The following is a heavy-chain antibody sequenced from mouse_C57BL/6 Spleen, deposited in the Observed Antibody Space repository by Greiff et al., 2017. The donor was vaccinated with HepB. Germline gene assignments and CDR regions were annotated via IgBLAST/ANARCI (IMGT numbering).Heavy chain of an antibody. D-gene: IGHD1-1*01. CDR2: IYPGGGYT. CDR3: AKSRGDQSVVAPGYFDV. CDR1: GYTFTNYW. J-gene: IGHJ1*03. Sequence: QVQLQQSGAELVRPGTSVKMSCKASGYTFTNYWIGWAKQRPGHGLEWIGDIYPGGGYTNYNEKFKGKATLTADKSSSTAYMQFSSLTSEDSAIYYCAKSRGDQSVVAPGYFDVWGTGTTVTVSS. V-gene: IGHV1-63*01.